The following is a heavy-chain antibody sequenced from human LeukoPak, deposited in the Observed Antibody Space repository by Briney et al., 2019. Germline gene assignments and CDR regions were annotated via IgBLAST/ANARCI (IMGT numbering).Heavy chain of an antibody. V-gene: IGHV3-23*01. CDR1: GFTFSSYA. Sequence: PGGSLRLSCAASGFTFSSYAMSWVRQAPGKGLEWVSAISGSGGSTYYAASVKGRFTISRDNSKNTLYLQMNSLRAEDTAVYYCAKDFMRSGYYQPFDYWGQGTLVTVSS. D-gene: IGHD3-3*01. CDR2: ISGSGGST. J-gene: IGHJ4*02. CDR3: AKDFMRSGYYQPFDY.